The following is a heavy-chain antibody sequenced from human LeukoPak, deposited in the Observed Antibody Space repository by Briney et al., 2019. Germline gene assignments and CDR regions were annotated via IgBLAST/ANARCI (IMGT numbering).Heavy chain of an antibody. CDR1: GFAFSTYE. D-gene: IGHD2/OR15-2a*01. CDR2: ISRSGSIT. Sequence: PGGSLRLSCAASGFAFSTYEMNWVRQAPGKGLEWISYISRSGSITNYADSVKGRFTISRDDDRNSLSLGMSGLRVEDSAVYFCARGMLNIFWGQGTRVAVSS. J-gene: IGHJ4*02. V-gene: IGHV3-48*03. CDR3: ARGMLNIF.